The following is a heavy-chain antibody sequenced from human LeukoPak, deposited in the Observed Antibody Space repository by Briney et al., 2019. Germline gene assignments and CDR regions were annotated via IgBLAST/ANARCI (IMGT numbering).Heavy chain of an antibody. V-gene: IGHV4-34*01. CDR2: INHSGST. CDR1: GGSFSGYY. J-gene: IGHJ4*02. D-gene: IGHD6-13*01. Sequence: SGTLSLTCAVYGGSFSGYYWSWIRQPPGKGLEWIGEINHSGSTNYNPSLKSRVTISVDTSKNQFSLKLSSVTAADTAVYYCARGRIAAAGYFDYWGQGTLVTVSS. CDR3: ARGRIAAAGYFDY.